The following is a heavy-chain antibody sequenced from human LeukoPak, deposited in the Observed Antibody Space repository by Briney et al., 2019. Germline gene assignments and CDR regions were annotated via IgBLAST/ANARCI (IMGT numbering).Heavy chain of an antibody. CDR3: ARGGVVTPHY. Sequence: KPSETLSLTCAVYGGSFSGYYWSWIRQPPGKGLEWIGEINHSGSTNYNPSLKSRVTISVDTSKNQFSLKLSSVTAADTAVYYCARGGVVTPHYWGQGTLVTVSS. J-gene: IGHJ4*02. D-gene: IGHD2-21*02. CDR1: GGSFSGYY. V-gene: IGHV4-34*01. CDR2: INHSGST.